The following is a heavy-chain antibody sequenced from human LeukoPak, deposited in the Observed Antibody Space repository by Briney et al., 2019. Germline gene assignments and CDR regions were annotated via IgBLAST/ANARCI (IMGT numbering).Heavy chain of an antibody. CDR1: GYTFTGYY. J-gene: IGHJ4*02. CDR2: INPSGGST. D-gene: IGHD3-22*01. Sequence: ASVKVSCKASGYTFTGYYMHWVRQAPGQGLEWMGIINPSGGSTSYAQKFQGRVTMTRDTSTSTVYMELSSLRSEDTAVYYCAIYYDSSGYYEKNDYWGQGTLVTVSS. CDR3: AIYYDSSGYYEKNDY. V-gene: IGHV1-46*01.